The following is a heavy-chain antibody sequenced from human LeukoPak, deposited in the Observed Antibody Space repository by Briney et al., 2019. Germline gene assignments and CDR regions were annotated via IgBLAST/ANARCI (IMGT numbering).Heavy chain of an antibody. Sequence: PGGSLRLSCVASGFTFNKYSMNWVRQAPGKGLKWVSYISGTSRTIYYADSVKGRFAISRDNARNSLYLQMSSLRVEDTAVYYCAKDGWLESGRTPFYFDSWGQGTLVTVSS. CDR1: GFTFNKYS. CDR3: AKDGWLESGRTPFYFDS. J-gene: IGHJ4*02. CDR2: ISGTSRTI. V-gene: IGHV3-48*01. D-gene: IGHD3-10*01.